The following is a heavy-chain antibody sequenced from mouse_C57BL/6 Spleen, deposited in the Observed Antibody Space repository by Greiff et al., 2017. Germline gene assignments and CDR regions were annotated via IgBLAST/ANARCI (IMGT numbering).Heavy chain of an antibody. CDR1: GYPFTSYW. V-gene: IGHV1-64*01. Sequence: QVQLQQPGAELVKPGASVKLSCKASGYPFTSYWMHWVKQRPGQGLEWIGMIHPNSGSTNYNEKFKSKATLTVDKSSSTAYMQLSSLTSEDSAVYYCARSGDYDWYFDVWGPGTTVTVSS. CDR3: ARSGDYDWYFDV. CDR2: IHPNSGST. J-gene: IGHJ1*01. D-gene: IGHD1-1*01.